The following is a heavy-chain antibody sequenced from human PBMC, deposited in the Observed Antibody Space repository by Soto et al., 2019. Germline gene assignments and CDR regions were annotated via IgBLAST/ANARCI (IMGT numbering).Heavy chain of an antibody. CDR2: INAGNGNT. V-gene: IGHV1-3*01. CDR3: AGEKGSGGWYEVGL. Sequence: QVQLVQSGAEVKKPGASVKVSCKASGYTFTSYAMHWVRQAPGQRLEWMGWINAGNGNTKYSQKFQGRVTITRDTSASTAYMELSSLRSEDTAVYYCAGEKGSGGWYEVGLWGRGTLVTVSS. J-gene: IGHJ2*01. CDR1: GYTFTSYA. D-gene: IGHD6-19*01.